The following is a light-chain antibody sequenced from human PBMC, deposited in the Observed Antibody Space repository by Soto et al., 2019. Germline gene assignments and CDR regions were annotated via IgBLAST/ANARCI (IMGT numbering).Light chain of an antibody. CDR1: HSFSST. Sequence: EIVLTQSPSTLSLSPGERATLSCRASHSFSSTLAWYQQKPGQAPRLLIYGASTRATGIPARFSGSGSGTEFTLTISSLQSEDFAVYYCQQYNNWPRTFGQGTKVDI. J-gene: IGKJ1*01. CDR3: QQYNNWPRT. V-gene: IGKV3-15*01. CDR2: GAS.